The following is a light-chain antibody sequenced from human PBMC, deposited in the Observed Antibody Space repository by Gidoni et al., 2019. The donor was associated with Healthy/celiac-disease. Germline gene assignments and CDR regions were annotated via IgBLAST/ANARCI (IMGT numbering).Light chain of an antibody. CDR3: QAWDSLLVV. Sequence: SYELTQPPSVSVPPGQTASITCSGDKLGDKYACWYQQKPGQSPVLVIYQDSKRPSGIPERFSGSNSGNTATLTISGTQAMDEADYYCQAWDSLLVVFGGGTKLTVL. V-gene: IGLV3-1*01. CDR1: KLGDKY. J-gene: IGLJ2*01. CDR2: QDS.